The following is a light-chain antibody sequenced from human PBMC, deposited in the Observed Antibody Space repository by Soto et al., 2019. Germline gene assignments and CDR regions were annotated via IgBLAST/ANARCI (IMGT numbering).Light chain of an antibody. CDR1: QSISSY. V-gene: IGKV1-39*01. Sequence: DIQMTQSPPSLSASVGDRVTITCRASQSISSYLNWYQQKPGKAPKLLIYAASSLQSGVPARFSGSGFGTDFTLTISSLQSEDFAVYYCQQYNNWPLTFGGGTKVDIK. CDR2: AAS. CDR3: QQYNNWPLT. J-gene: IGKJ4*01.